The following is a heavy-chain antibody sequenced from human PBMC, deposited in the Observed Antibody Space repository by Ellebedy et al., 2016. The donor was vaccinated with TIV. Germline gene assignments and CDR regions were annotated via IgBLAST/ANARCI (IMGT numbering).Heavy chain of an antibody. CDR2: IYYSGST. J-gene: IGHJ4*02. CDR3: ARSTDIVATIYFDY. D-gene: IGHD5-12*01. V-gene: IGHV4-39*07. CDR1: GGSISSSSYY. Sequence: SETLSLXXTVSGGSISSSSYYWGWIRQPPGKGLEWIGSIYYSGSTYYNPSLKSRVTISVDTSKNQFSLKLSSVTAADTAVYYCARSTDIVATIYFDYWGQGTLVTVSS.